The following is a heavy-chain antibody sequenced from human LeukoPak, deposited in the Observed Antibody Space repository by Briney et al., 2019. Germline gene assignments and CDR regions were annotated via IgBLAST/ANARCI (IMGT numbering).Heavy chain of an antibody. J-gene: IGHJ3*02. V-gene: IGHV3-30*02. CDR3: AKGGDCSGGSCYSGYGAFDI. D-gene: IGHD2-15*01. CDR2: IRYDGSNK. CDR1: GFTFSSYG. Sequence: GGSLRLSCAASGFTFSSYGMHWVRQAPGKGLEWVAFIRYDGSNKYYADSVKGRFTISRDNSKNTLYLQMNSLRAEDTAVYYCAKGGDCSGGSCYSGYGAFDIWGQGTMVTVSS.